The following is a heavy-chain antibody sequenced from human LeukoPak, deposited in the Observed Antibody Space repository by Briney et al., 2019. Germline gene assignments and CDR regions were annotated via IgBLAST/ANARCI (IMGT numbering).Heavy chain of an antibody. CDR2: ISGSGGAT. Sequence: GGSLRLSCATSGFTFNTYGMSWVRQAPGKGLEWVSGISGSGGATYYADSVKGRFTISRDNAKNSLYLQMDSLRAEDTAVYYCARRLRRNYFDYWGQGTLVTVSS. J-gene: IGHJ4*02. D-gene: IGHD4-17*01. V-gene: IGHV3-23*01. CDR1: GFTFNTYG. CDR3: ARRLRRNYFDY.